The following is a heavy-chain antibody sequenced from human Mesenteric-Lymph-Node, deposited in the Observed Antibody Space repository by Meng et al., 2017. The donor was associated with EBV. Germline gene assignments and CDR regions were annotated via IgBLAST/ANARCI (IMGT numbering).Heavy chain of an antibody. Sequence: VQLQESGPGLVKPSDTLSLTCNVSGGSINSFYWSWIRQPPGKGLEWIGYIYHSGSTNYNPSLKSRVTMSVDMSKNQFSLKLSSVTAADTAVYYCARHSLRWGPFDYWGQGAMVTVSS. D-gene: IGHD2-21*02. CDR3: ARHSLRWGPFDY. CDR1: GGSINSFY. J-gene: IGHJ4*02. V-gene: IGHV4-59*07. CDR2: IYHSGST.